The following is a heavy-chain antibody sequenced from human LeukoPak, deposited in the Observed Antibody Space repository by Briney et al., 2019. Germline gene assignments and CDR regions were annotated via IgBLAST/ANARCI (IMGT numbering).Heavy chain of an antibody. CDR3: LRGLAPTVGNWYFDY. D-gene: IGHD1-1*01. J-gene: IGHJ4*02. CDR1: GFTFCDYP. Sequence: GRSLRLSCTTSGFTFCDYPMSWVRQAPGKGLEWLTFITTKAYGETAEYAASVRGRFTISRDDSNGVAYLQMGNLKVDDSAIYCCLRGLAPTVGNWYFDYSGQGTLVTVSS. CDR2: ITTKAYGETA. V-gene: IGHV3-49*04.